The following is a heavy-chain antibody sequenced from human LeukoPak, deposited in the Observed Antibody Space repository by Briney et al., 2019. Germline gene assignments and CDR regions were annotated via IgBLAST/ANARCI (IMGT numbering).Heavy chain of an antibody. CDR1: GGTFSSYA. V-gene: IGHV1-69*13. D-gene: IGHD6-13*01. J-gene: IGHJ4*02. CDR2: IIPIFGTA. Sequence: SVKVSCTASGGTFSSYAISWVRQAPGQGLEWMGGIIPIFGTANYAQKFQGRVTITGDESTSTAYMELSSLRSEDTAVYYCARVPQGSSWPYYFDYWGQGTLVTVSS. CDR3: ARVPQGSSWPYYFDY.